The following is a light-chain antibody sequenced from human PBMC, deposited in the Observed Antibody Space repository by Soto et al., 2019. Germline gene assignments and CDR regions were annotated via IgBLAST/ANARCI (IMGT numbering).Light chain of an antibody. CDR3: QQRSNWLWT. CDR1: QSVSSY. V-gene: IGKV3-11*01. Sequence: EIVLTQSPATLSLPPGERATLSCRASQSVSSYLAWYQQKPGQAPRLLIYDASNTATGIPARFSGSGSGTDFTLTISSLEPEDFAFYYCQQRSNWLWTFGQGTKVDIK. J-gene: IGKJ1*01. CDR2: DAS.